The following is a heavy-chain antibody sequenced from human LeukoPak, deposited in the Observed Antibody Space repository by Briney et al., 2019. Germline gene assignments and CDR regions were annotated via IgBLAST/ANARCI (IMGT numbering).Heavy chain of an antibody. V-gene: IGHV3-48*01. D-gene: IGHD3-22*01. CDR2: ISSGSRTI. J-gene: IGHJ4*02. CDR1: GFTFSSYA. Sequence: PGGSLRLSCAASGFTFSSYAMSWVRQAPGKGLEWVSYISSGSRTIYYADSVKGRFTISRDNGKNSLYLQMNSLRAEDTAVYYCARETYYYDSSGYYYSRGKDYWGQGTLVTVSS. CDR3: ARETYYYDSSGYYYSRGKDY.